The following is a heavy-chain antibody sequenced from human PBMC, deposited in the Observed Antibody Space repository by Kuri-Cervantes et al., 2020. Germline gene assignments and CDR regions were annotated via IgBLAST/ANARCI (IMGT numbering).Heavy chain of an antibody. CDR1: GGSFSGYY. J-gene: IGHJ6*02. Sequence: ESLKISCAVYGGSFSGYYWSWIRQPPGKGLEWIGEINHSGSTNYNPSLKSRVTISVDTSKNQFSLKLSSVTAADTAVYYCARDSRLLWFGELFAYYGMDVWGQGTTVTVSS. V-gene: IGHV4-34*01. D-gene: IGHD3-10*01. CDR3: ARDSRLLWFGELFAYYGMDV. CDR2: INHSGST.